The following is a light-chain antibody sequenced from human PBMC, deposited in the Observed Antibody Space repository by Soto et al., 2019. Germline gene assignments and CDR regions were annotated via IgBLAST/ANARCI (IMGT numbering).Light chain of an antibody. CDR1: NSNLGDYNY. V-gene: IGLV2-11*01. Sequence: QSVLTQPRSVSGSPGQSVAISCTGTNSNLGDYNYVSWYQQHPGKAPKLMISDVSKRPSGVPDRFSGSKSGNTASLIISGLQAEDEADYYCCSSAGTYTYVFGTGTKVTVL. CDR3: CSSAGTYTYV. J-gene: IGLJ1*01. CDR2: DVS.